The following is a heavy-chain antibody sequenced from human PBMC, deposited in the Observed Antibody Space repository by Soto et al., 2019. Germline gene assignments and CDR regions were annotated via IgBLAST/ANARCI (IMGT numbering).Heavy chain of an antibody. Sequence: PGGCLRLSCAASGFSFWNAWMNWFRQAPEKGLEWVGRIKSRTDGERTDYVAPVKGRFSISRDDSKNTVYLQMNSLKSEDTAVYYRTTGTGTVADWGQGTLVTVSS. D-gene: IGHD1-7*01. CDR2: IKSRTDGERT. J-gene: IGHJ4*02. V-gene: IGHV3-15*07. CDR3: TTGTGTVAD. CDR1: GFSFWNAW.